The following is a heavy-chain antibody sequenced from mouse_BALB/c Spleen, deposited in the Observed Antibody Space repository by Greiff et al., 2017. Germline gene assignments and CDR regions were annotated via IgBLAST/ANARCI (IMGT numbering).Heavy chain of an antibody. J-gene: IGHJ3*01. Sequence: EVQVVESGGGLVKPGGSLKLSCAASGFTFSSYAMSWVRQSPEKRLEWVAEISSGGSYTYYPDTVTGRFTISRDNAKNTLYLEMSSLRSEDTAMYYCARDDGAYWGQGTLVTVSA. V-gene: IGHV5-9-4*01. CDR2: ISSGGSYT. CDR1: GFTFSSYA. CDR3: ARDDGAY.